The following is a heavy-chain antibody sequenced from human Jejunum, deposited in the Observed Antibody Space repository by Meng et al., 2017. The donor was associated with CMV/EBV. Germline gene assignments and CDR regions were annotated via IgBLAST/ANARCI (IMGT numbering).Heavy chain of an antibody. Sequence: FTFSRYAMRWVRQAPGKGLEWVSAISCSGGSTYYADSVKGRFTISRDNSKHPLYLQMSSLRAEDTAVYYCAKYDIVVVPASRPDYWGQGTLVTVSS. CDR1: FTFSRYA. J-gene: IGHJ4*02. D-gene: IGHD2-2*01. CDR3: AKYDIVVVPASRPDY. CDR2: ISCSGGST. V-gene: IGHV3-23*01.